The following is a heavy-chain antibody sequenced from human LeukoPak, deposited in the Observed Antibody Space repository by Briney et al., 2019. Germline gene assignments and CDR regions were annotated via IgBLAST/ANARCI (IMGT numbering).Heavy chain of an antibody. Sequence: SETLSLTCAVYGGSFSGYYWSWIRQPPGKGLEWIGEINHSGSTNYNPSLKSRVTISVDTSKNQFSLQLSSVTAADTAVYYCASYGSGSYYNKALDYWGQGTLVTVSS. D-gene: IGHD3-10*01. V-gene: IGHV4-34*01. CDR1: GGSFSGYY. CDR3: ASYGSGSYYNKALDY. CDR2: INHSGST. J-gene: IGHJ4*02.